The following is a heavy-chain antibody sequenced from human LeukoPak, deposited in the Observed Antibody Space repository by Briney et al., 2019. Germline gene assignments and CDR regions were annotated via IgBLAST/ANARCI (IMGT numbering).Heavy chain of an antibody. Sequence: SETLSLTCTVSGGSISSSSYYWGWIRQPPGKGLEWIGSIYYSGSTYYNPSLKSRVTISVDTSKNQFSLKLSSVTAADTAVYYCARESAAAGTGYWGQGTLVTVSS. CDR2: IYYSGST. J-gene: IGHJ4*02. CDR1: GGSISSSSYY. CDR3: ARESAAAGTGY. D-gene: IGHD6-13*01. V-gene: IGHV4-39*07.